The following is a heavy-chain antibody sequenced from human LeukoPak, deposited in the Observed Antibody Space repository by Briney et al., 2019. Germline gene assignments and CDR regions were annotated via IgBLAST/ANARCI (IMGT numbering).Heavy chain of an antibody. V-gene: IGHV1-69*13. CDR3: AINKYYYDSSGYYYVVWFDP. CDR2: IIPIFGTA. J-gene: IGHJ5*02. Sequence: SVKVSCKASGGTFSSYAISWVRQAPGQGLEWMGGIIPIFGTANYAQKFQGRVTITADESTSTAYMELRSLRSDDTAVYYCAINKYYYDSSGYYYVVWFDPWGQGTLVTVSS. CDR1: GGTFSSYA. D-gene: IGHD3-22*01.